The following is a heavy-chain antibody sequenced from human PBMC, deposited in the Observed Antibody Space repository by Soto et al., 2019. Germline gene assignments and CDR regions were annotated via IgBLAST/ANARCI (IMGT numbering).Heavy chain of an antibody. CDR3: RRSTQYYYGIDA. V-gene: IGHV3-33*01. Sequence: GGSLRLSCASSVFTFSSNVMQWVRQAPGKGLEWVAVIWYDGTNKYYADSVKGRLTISRDNSKNTLYLQMNSLRAEDTALYYCRRSTQYYYGIDAWGPGTTVPRLL. J-gene: IGHJ6*02. CDR2: IWYDGTNK. CDR1: VFTFSSNV.